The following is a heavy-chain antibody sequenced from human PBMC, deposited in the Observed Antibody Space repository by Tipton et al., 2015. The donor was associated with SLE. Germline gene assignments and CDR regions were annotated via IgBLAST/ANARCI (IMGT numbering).Heavy chain of an antibody. V-gene: IGHV4-39*07. Sequence: TLSLTCTVSGGSISSSSYYWGWIRQPPGKGLEWIGSIYYSGSTYYNPSLKSRVTISVDTSKNQFSLKLSSVTAADTAVYYCARCPFYYDSSGYYLDDAFDIWGQGTMVTVSS. CDR3: ARCPFYYDSSGYYLDDAFDI. CDR2: IYYSGST. J-gene: IGHJ3*02. D-gene: IGHD3-22*01. CDR1: GGSISSSSYY.